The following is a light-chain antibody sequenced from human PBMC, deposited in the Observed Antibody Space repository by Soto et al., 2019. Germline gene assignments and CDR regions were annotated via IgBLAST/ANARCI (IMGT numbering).Light chain of an antibody. J-gene: IGKJ2*01. Sequence: EIVLIQSPGTLSLSPGERATLSCRASQTMTRAYVAWYQQKAGQDPRLLIYAASYRATGISDKLSGSGSSTDFSLTISSVEAEDSAVYYCHQYNSTPQTLGPGTTVDTK. CDR3: HQYNSTPQT. V-gene: IGKV3-20*01. CDR1: QTMTRAY. CDR2: AAS.